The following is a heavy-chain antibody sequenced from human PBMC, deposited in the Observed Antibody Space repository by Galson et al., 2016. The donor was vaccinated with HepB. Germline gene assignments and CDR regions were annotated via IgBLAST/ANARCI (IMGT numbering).Heavy chain of an antibody. J-gene: IGHJ4*02. CDR1: GGSISGSDYY. CDR3: AKDGEYYDTLTAYYSGYFDY. V-gene: IGHV4-39*02. D-gene: IGHD3-9*01. CDR2: FYYPRTT. Sequence: ETLSLTCNVSGGSISGSDYYWGWIRQAPGRGLEWIGSFYYPRTTNYNPSLESRVAIYVPTSKNHLSLGLTSVTASDAAVYYCAKDGEYYDTLTAYYSGYFDYWGQGTLVAVSS.